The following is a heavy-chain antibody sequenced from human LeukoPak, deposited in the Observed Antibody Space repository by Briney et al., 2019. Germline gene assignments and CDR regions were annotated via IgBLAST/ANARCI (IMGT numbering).Heavy chain of an antibody. J-gene: IGHJ6*03. CDR2: IYYSGST. D-gene: IGHD3-3*01. CDR1: GGSISNYY. Sequence: SETLSLTCTVSGGSISNYYWSWVRQPPGKGLEWIGYIYYSGSTKYNPSLKSRVTISVDTSKNQFSLKLSSVTAADTAVYYCARDRAYYDFWSGYYGYYYYMDVWGKGTTVTVSS. CDR3: ARDRAYYDFWSGYYGYYYYMDV. V-gene: IGHV4-59*01.